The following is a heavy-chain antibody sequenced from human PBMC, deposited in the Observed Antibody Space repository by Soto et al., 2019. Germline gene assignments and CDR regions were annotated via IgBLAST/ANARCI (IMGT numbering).Heavy chain of an antibody. CDR3: ARFPISYVDTAMRPSDY. CDR1: GGSISSSSYY. Sequence: GSLRLSCTVSGGSISSSSYYWGWIRQPPGKGLEWIGSIYYSGSTYYNPSLKSRVTISVDTSKNQFSLKLSSVTAADTAVYYCARFPISYVDTAMRPSDYWGQGTLVTVSS. D-gene: IGHD5-18*01. V-gene: IGHV4-39*01. CDR2: IYYSGST. J-gene: IGHJ4*02.